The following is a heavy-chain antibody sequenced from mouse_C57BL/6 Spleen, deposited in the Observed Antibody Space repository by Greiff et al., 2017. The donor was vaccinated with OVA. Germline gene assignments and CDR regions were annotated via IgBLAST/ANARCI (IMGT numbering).Heavy chain of an antibody. V-gene: IGHV1-69*01. CDR3: ARVGNYRDAMDY. Sequence: VQLQQPGAELVMPGASVKLSCKASGYTFTSYWMHWVKQRPGQGLEWIGELDPSDSYTNYNQKFKGKSTLTVDKSSSTAYMQLSSLTSEDSAVYYCARVGNYRDAMDYWGQGTSVTVSS. D-gene: IGHD2-1*01. CDR1: GYTFTSYW. J-gene: IGHJ4*01. CDR2: LDPSDSYT.